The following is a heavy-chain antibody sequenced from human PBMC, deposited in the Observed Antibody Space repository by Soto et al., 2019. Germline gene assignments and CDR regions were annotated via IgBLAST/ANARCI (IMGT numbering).Heavy chain of an antibody. Sequence: QVQLVESGGGVVQPGRSLRLSCAASGFTFSSYAMHWVRQATGKGLEWVAVISYDGSNKYYADSVKGRFTSSRDNSKNTLYLQMNSLRAEDTAVYDWARDLVLVWGQGTTVTVSS. CDR1: GFTFSSYA. V-gene: IGHV3-30-3*01. J-gene: IGHJ6*02. D-gene: IGHD2-8*02. CDR2: ISYDGSNK. CDR3: ARDLVLV.